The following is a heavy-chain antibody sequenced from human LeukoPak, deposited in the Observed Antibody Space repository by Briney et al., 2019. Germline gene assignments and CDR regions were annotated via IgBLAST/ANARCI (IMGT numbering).Heavy chain of an antibody. D-gene: IGHD3-22*01. J-gene: IGHJ3*02. CDR1: GFTFNSFG. CDR3: AKDYDSSGWAAFDI. V-gene: IGHV3-30*18. CDR2: ISYDGSNK. Sequence: GRSLRLSCAASGFTFNSFGMHWVRQAPGKGLEWVAVISYDGSNKYFADSVKGRFTISRDNSKNMLYLQMNSLRAEDTAVYYCAKDYDSSGWAAFDIWGQGTMVTVSS.